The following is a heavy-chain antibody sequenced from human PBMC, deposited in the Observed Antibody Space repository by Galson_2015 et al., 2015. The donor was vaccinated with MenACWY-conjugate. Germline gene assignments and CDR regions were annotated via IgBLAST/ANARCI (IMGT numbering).Heavy chain of an antibody. CDR2: IKHDGSEI. V-gene: IGHV3-7*03. CDR3: ARYDYGYALPLDF. Sequence: SLRLSCAASGFIFSNYWMTWVRQAPGKGLEWVASIKHDGSEIYYVDSMKGRFSISRDNAKNSLYLQMNTLRAEDTAVYYCARYDYGYALPLDFWGQGTLVTVSS. D-gene: IGHD5-18*01. J-gene: IGHJ4*02. CDR1: GFIFSNYW.